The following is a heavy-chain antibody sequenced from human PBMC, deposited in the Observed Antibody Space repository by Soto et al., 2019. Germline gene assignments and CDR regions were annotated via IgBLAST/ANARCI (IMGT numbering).Heavy chain of an antibody. V-gene: IGHV1-18*04. CDR3: ATSYDSGFDP. J-gene: IGHJ5*02. CDR1: GYSFTSYG. CDR2: INVNNGNT. Sequence: ASLQVSFKHYGYSFTSYGVSWGRQAPGQGLEWMGWINVNNGNTNYAQKFQGRVTMTTDTSTSTAYMELRSLRSDDTAVYYCATSYDSGFDPWGQGTLVTVSS. D-gene: IGHD5-12*01.